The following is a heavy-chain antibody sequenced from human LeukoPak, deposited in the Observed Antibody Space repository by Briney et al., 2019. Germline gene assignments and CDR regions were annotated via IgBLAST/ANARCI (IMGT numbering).Heavy chain of an antibody. CDR3: ARENSYGYFDY. D-gene: IGHD5-18*01. V-gene: IGHV3-64*01. J-gene: IGHJ4*02. CDR1: GFTFSSYA. Sequence: SGGSLRLSCVASGFTFSSYAMHWVRQTPGKGLEYVSGINSNGGSTHYANSVKGRFTISRDNSKHTLYLQMGSLRTEDTAVYYCARENSYGYFDYWGQGTLVTVSS. CDR2: INSNGGST.